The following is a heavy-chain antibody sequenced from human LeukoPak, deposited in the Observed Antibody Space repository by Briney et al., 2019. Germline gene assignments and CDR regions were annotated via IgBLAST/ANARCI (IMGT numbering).Heavy chain of an antibody. V-gene: IGHV4-39*01. CDR3: ARHGSATAMVPRAFDI. J-gene: IGHJ3*02. CDR2: IYYTGTT. D-gene: IGHD5-18*01. CDR1: GGSISSSGYY. Sequence: SETLSLTCTVSGGSISSSGYYWGWVRQPPGKGLEWIGTIYYTGTTYYSPSLKSRVTISVDTSKNQVSLRLSSVIAADTAVYYCARHGSATAMVPRAFDIRGQGTMVTVSS.